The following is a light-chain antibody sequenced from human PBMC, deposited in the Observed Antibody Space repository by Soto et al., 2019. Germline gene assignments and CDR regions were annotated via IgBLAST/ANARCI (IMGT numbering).Light chain of an antibody. J-gene: IGKJ4*01. CDR1: QSVSSSY. CDR2: GAS. CDR3: QQYGSSLGVT. V-gene: IGKV3-20*01. Sequence: EIVLTQSPGTLSLSPGERATLSCRASQSVSSSYLAWYQQKPGQAPRLLIYGASSRATGIPDRFSGSGSGTDFTLTISRLEPEDFAVYYCQQYGSSLGVTFSGGTKVDI.